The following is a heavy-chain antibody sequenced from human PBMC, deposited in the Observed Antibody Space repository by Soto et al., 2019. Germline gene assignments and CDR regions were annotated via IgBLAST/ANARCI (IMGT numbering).Heavy chain of an antibody. Sequence: QVQLVESGGGVVQPGRSLRLSCAASGFRFNTHAMHWVRQAPGKGLEWGAGIWYDGSNEDYVNSVKGRFTISRDNSKNMLNLQRNSLRVEDTGVYYCARVAYCSGGACYPAACGQGTLVTVST. J-gene: IGHJ5*02. CDR1: GFRFNTHA. V-gene: IGHV3-33*01. CDR2: IWYDGSNE. CDR3: ARVAYCSGGACYPAA. D-gene: IGHD2-15*01.